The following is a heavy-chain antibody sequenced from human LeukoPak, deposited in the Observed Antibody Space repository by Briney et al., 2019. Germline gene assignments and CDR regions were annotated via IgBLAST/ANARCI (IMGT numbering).Heavy chain of an antibody. D-gene: IGHD2-2*01. Sequence: GASVKVSCKASGYTFTGYYMHWVRQAPGQGLEWMGWISAYNGNTNYAQKLQGRVTMTTDTSTSTAYMELRSLRSDDTAVYYCAREAVVVPAAMDYYYYGMDVWGQGTTVTVSS. CDR3: AREAVVVPAAMDYYYYGMDV. CDR2: ISAYNGNT. CDR1: GYTFTGYY. V-gene: IGHV1-18*04. J-gene: IGHJ6*02.